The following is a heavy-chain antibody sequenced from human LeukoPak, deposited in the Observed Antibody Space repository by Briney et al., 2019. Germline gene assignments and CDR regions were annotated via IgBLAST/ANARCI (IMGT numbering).Heavy chain of an antibody. D-gene: IGHD4-23*01. J-gene: IGHJ4*02. CDR1: GFTFSSYS. V-gene: IGHV3-48*02. CDR2: ISSSSSTI. Sequence: GGSLRLSCAASGFTFSSYSMNWVRQAPGKGLEWVSYISSSSSTIYYADSVKGRFTISRDNAKNSLYLQMNSLRDEDTAVYYCARAGDYGGNSKLDYWGQGTLVTVSS. CDR3: ARAGDYGGNSKLDY.